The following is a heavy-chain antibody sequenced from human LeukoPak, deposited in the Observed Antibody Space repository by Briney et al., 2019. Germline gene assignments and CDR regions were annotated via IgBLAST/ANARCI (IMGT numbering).Heavy chain of an antibody. CDR3: ARIYSYEKSVYRHFDR. Sequence: GALRIIYKDSGFTFSTYWMSWVRQAPGMEPEWVANIKQDGSEKSYVDSVKGRFTISRDNTKKSLYLEMNSLRAEDTAIYYCARIYSYEKSVYRHFDRWGPGTLVTVSS. D-gene: IGHD3-22*01. CDR2: IKQDGSEK. J-gene: IGHJ4*02. CDR1: GFTFSTYW. V-gene: IGHV3-7*03.